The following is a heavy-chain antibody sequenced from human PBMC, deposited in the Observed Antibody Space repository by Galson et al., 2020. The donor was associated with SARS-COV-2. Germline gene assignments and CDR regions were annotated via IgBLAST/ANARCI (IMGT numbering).Heavy chain of an antibody. CDR3: ARMTTGTAEDY. CDR2: IDWDDDK. V-gene: IGHV2-70*11. D-gene: IGHD4-17*01. Sequence: ESGPTLVKPTQTLTLTCTFSGFSLSTSGMCVSWIRQPPGKALEWLARIDWDDDKYYSTSLKTRFTISKDTSKNQVVLTMTNMDPVDTATYYCARMTTGTAEDYWGQGTLVTVSS. CDR1: GFSLSTSGMC. J-gene: IGHJ4*02.